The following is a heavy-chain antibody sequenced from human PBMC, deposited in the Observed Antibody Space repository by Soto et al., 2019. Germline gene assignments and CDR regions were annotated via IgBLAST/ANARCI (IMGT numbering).Heavy chain of an antibody. CDR1: GGSISSGGYY. D-gene: IGHD6-13*01. J-gene: IGHJ4*02. CDR3: ARGGGIAAAGLDY. Sequence: KPSETLSLTCTVSGGSISSGGYYWSWIRQHPGKGLEWIGYIYYSGSTYYNPSLKSRVTISVDTSKNQFSLKLSSATAADTAVYYCARGGGIAAAGLDYWGQGTLVTVSS. CDR2: IYYSGST. V-gene: IGHV4-31*03.